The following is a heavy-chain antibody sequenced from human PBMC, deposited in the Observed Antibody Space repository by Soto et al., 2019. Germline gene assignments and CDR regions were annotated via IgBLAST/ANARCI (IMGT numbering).Heavy chain of an antibody. CDR1: GGSISSGGYS. D-gene: IGHD3-10*01. CDR2: IYHSGST. Sequence: QLQLQESGSGLVKPSQTLSLTCAVSGGSISSGGYSWSWIRQPPGKGLEWIGYIYHSGSTYYNPSLKSRVTLSVDRSKNQFSLQLSSVTAAATAVYYCVGSIGAFWFDPWGQGTLVTVSS. J-gene: IGHJ5*02. CDR3: VGSIGAFWFDP. V-gene: IGHV4-30-2*01.